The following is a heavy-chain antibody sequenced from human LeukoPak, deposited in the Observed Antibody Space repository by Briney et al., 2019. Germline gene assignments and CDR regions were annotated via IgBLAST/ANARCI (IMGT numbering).Heavy chain of an antibody. V-gene: IGHV3-23*01. D-gene: IGHD3-3*01. Sequence: PGGSLRLSCAASGFTFSSYAMSWVRQAPGKGLEWVSAISGSGGSTYYADSVKGRFTISRDNSKNTLYLQMNSLRAENTALYYCAKSPEWLEGNYFDYWGQGTLVTVSS. CDR1: GFTFSSYA. J-gene: IGHJ4*02. CDR2: ISGSGGST. CDR3: AKSPEWLEGNYFDY.